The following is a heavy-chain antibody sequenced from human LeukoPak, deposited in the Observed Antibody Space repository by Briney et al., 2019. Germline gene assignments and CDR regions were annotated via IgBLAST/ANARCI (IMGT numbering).Heavy chain of an antibody. J-gene: IGHJ4*02. CDR3: ATTYGAAAGTVDY. CDR2: FDPEDGET. V-gene: IGHV1-24*01. D-gene: IGHD6-13*01. Sequence: ASVKVSCKVSGYTLTELSMHWVRQAPGKGLERMGGFDPEDGETIYAQKFQGRVTMTEDTSTDTAYMELSSLRSEDTAVYYCATTYGAAAGTVDYWGQGTLVTVSS. CDR1: GYTLTELS.